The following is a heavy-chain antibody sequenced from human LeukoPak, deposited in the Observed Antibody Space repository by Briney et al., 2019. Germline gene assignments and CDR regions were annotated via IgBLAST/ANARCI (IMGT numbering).Heavy chain of an antibody. D-gene: IGHD3-10*01. CDR2: IYYSGGT. CDR1: GGSITGDSYS. Sequence: SSETLSLTCAVSGGSITGDSYSGSWIRQPPGKGLEWIGYIYYSGGTYYNPSLKSRVTISVDTSKNQFSLKLSSVTAADTAVYYCARRITMVRGVISRGVFDPWGQGTLVTVSS. J-gene: IGHJ5*02. CDR3: ARRITMVRGVISRGVFDP. V-gene: IGHV4-30-4*07.